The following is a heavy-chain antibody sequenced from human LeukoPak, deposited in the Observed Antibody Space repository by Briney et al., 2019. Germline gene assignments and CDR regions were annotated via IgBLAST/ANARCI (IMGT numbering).Heavy chain of an antibody. CDR2: ISGYNGNT. J-gene: IGHJ3*02. V-gene: IGHV1-18*01. CDR1: GYTFSRYG. D-gene: IGHD2-2*02. Sequence: ASVTVSFKASGYTFSRYGISWVRQAPGQGLEWMGWISGYNGNTKSAQMVQGRVTMTTDTSTSTAYMELRSLRSDDTAVYYCARATYCSSTSCYIRNDAFDIWGQGTMVTVSS. CDR3: ARATYCSSTSCYIRNDAFDI.